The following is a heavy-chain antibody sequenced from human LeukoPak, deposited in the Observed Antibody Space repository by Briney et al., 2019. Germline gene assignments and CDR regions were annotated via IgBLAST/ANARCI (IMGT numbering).Heavy chain of an antibody. V-gene: IGHV3-30*18. J-gene: IGHJ4*02. D-gene: IGHD3-22*01. Sequence: SGGSLRLSCAASGFTFSSYGMHWARQAPGKGLEWVAVISYDGSNKYYADSVKGRFTISRDNSKNTLYLQMNSLRAKDTAVYYCAKGYDNSGYYPWYFDYWGQGTLVTVSS. CDR1: GFTFSSYG. CDR2: ISYDGSNK. CDR3: AKGYDNSGYYPWYFDY.